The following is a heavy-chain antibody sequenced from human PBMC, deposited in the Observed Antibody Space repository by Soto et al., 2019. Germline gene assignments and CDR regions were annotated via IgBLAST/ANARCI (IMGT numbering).Heavy chain of an antibody. CDR2: IIPIFGTA. CDR1: GGTFSSYA. J-gene: IGHJ4*02. D-gene: IGHD3-22*01. V-gene: IGHV1-69*13. Sequence: ASVKVSCKASGGTFSSYAISWVRQAPGQGLEWMGGIIPIFGTANYAQKFQGRVTITADESTSTAYMELSSLRSGDTAVYYCARDVKDYYDSSGYYTDLGYWGQGTLVTVSS. CDR3: ARDVKDYYDSSGYYTDLGY.